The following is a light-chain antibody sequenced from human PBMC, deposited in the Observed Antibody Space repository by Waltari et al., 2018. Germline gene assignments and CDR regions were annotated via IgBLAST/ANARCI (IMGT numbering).Light chain of an antibody. CDR3: ETGGHGTWV. CDR2: ANSDGSR. J-gene: IGLJ3*02. V-gene: IGLV4-69*01. Sequence: QQQGKGHRYLMMANSDGSRRKGDEMPVRLSGSSSGAERYLTISSLQSEDEADYYCETGGHGTWVFGGGTKLTVL.